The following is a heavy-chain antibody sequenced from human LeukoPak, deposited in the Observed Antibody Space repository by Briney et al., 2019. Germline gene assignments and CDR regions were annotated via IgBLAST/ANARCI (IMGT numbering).Heavy chain of an antibody. V-gene: IGHV3-53*01. CDR2: INSGDNT. CDR1: GFTLSSYS. CDR3: ARGYSNLHDDSSGYYIDY. D-gene: IGHD3-22*01. J-gene: IGHJ4*02. Sequence: GGSLRLSCAASGFTLSSYSMSWVRQAPGRGLEWVSVINSGDNTYYADSVKGRFTISRDNSKNTLYLQMNSLRAEDTAVYYSARGYSNLHDDSSGYYIDYWGQGTLVTVSS.